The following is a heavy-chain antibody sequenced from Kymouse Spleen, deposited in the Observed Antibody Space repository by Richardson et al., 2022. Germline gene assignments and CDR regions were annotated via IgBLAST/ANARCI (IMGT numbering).Heavy chain of an antibody. V-gene: IGHV1-8*01. D-gene: IGHD6-6*01. Sequence: QVQLVQSGAEVKKPGASVKVSCKASGYTFTSYDINWVRQATGQGLEWMGWMNPNSGNTGYAQKFQGRVTMTRNTSISTAYMELSSLRSEDTAVYYCARRGSSSGYYYYYGMDVWGQGTTVTVSS. CDR1: GYTFTSYD. J-gene: IGHJ6*02. CDR2: MNPNSGNT. CDR3: ARRGSSSGYYYYYGMDV.